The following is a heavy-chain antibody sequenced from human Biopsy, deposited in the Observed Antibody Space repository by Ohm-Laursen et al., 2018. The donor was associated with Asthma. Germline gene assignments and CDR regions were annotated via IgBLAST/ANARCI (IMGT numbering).Heavy chain of an antibody. D-gene: IGHD5-12*01. CDR2: ISYDGNHK. J-gene: IGHJ4*02. Sequence: SLRLSCTASGFMFRSFGMHWVRQAPGKGLEWVAVISYDGNHKFYEDPVKGRFTISRDNSKNTLYLQMDSLRTEDTAVYYCAKRRGYSGHDNDYWGQGTLVIVSS. CDR1: GFMFRSFG. CDR3: AKRRGYSGHDNDY. V-gene: IGHV3-30*18.